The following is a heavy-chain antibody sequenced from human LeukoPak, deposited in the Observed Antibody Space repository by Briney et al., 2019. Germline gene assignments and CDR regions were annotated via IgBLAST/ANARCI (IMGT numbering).Heavy chain of an antibody. CDR3: GGAGGDYYYFDY. CDR1: GGTFSSYT. CDR2: IIPILGIA. J-gene: IGHJ4*02. V-gene: IGHV1-69*02. Sequence: ASVKVSCKASGGTFSSYTISWVRQAPGQGLEWMGRIIPILGIANYAQKFQGRVTITADKSTSAAYMDLSSLRSEDRAVYYCGGAGGDYYYFDYWGQGTLVTVSS. D-gene: IGHD3-16*01.